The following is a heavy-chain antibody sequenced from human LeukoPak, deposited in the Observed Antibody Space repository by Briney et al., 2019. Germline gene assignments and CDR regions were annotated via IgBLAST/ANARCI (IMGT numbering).Heavy chain of an antibody. CDR3: AREGALTVTKDAFDI. D-gene: IGHD4-17*01. CDR2: ISSSGSTI. J-gene: IGHJ3*02. Sequence: GGSLRLSCAASGFTLSSYEMNWVRQAPGKGLEWVSYISSSGSTIYYADSVKGRFTISRDNAKNSLYLQMNSLRAEDTAVYCCAREGALTVTKDAFDIWGQGTMVTVSS. CDR1: GFTLSSYE. V-gene: IGHV3-48*03.